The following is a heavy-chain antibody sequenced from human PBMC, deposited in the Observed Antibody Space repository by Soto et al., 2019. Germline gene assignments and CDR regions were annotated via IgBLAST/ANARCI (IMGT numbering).Heavy chain of an antibody. CDR3: ARDSWLRGIAAAGNRGYYYYYGMDV. CDR2: IYPGDSDT. CDR1: GYSFTSYW. D-gene: IGHD6-13*01. Sequence: PGESLKISCKGSGYSFTSYWIVWVRQMSGKGLEWMGIIYPGDSDTRYSPSFQGQVTISADKSISTAYLQMNSLRAEDTAVYYCARDSWLRGIAAAGNRGYYYYYGMDVWGQGTTVTVSS. J-gene: IGHJ6*02. V-gene: IGHV5-51*01.